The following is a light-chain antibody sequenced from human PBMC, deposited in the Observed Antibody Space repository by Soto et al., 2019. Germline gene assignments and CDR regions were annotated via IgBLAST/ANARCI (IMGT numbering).Light chain of an antibody. J-gene: IGKJ1*01. V-gene: IGKV1-5*03. CDR2: KAS. Sequence: DIQVTQSPSTLSASVGDRVTITCRASQSISGWLAWYHQKPWKAPNLLIYKASTLESGVPSRFSGSGSATEFTLTISGLQPDDFAAYYCQQYNNYGSWTFGQGTKVEIK. CDR3: QQYNNYGSWT. CDR1: QSISGW.